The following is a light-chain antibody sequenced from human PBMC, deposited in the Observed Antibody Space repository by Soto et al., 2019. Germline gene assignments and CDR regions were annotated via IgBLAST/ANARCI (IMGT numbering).Light chain of an antibody. CDR3: HQYGSAPWT. J-gene: IGKJ1*01. Sequence: IVLTQSPGTLSLSPGERGALSCMASQSVSSNYVAWYQQKPGQAPRLLISGASNRATGTPDRFRGSGSGTDFTLTITSLEPEDFAVYYCHQYGSAPWTFGQGTKVDIK. CDR1: QSVSSNY. CDR2: GAS. V-gene: IGKV3-20*01.